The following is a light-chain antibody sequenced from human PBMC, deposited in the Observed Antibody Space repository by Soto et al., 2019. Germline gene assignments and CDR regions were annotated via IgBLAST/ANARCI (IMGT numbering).Light chain of an antibody. CDR1: SSEVGSYNR. Sequence: QSALTQPPSVSGSPGQSVAISCTGTSSEVGSYNRVSWYQQPPGAAPQLMIYEVSNRPSGVPDRFSGSKSGNTASLTISGLQAEDEADYYCNSYTGSSTYVFGTGTKVTVL. CDR2: EVS. V-gene: IGLV2-18*02. J-gene: IGLJ1*01. CDR3: NSYTGSSTYV.